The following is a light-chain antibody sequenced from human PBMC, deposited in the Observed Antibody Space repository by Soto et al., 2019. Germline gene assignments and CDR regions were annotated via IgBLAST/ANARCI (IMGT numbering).Light chain of an antibody. V-gene: IGKV2-28*01. CDR1: QSLLHSNGYTY. J-gene: IGKJ2*01. Sequence: DIVMTQSPLSLPVTPGEPATISCRSSQSLLHSNGYTYLDWYVQKPGQSTQRLIYLGSNRASGVPDRFSGSGSRTDFTLKISTVEAEDVGVYYCMEALQSHTFGQGTKLEIK. CDR3: MEALQSHT. CDR2: LGS.